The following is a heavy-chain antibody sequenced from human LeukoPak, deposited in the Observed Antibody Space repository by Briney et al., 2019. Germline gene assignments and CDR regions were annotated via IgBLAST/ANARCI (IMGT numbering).Heavy chain of an antibody. V-gene: IGHV1-18*01. J-gene: IGHJ4*02. CDR1: GYTFTSYG. CDR2: ISAYNGNT. CDR3: ARVPLYDDSSPPYY. Sequence: GASVKVSCKASGYTFTSYGISWVRQAPGQGLEWMGWISAYNGNTNYAQKLQGRVTMTTDTSTSTAYMELRSLRSDDTAVYYCARVPLYDDSSPPYYWGQGTLVTVSS. D-gene: IGHD3-22*01.